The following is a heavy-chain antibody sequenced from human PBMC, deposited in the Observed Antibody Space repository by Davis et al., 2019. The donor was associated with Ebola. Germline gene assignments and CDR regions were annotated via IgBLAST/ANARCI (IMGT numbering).Heavy chain of an antibody. D-gene: IGHD1-1*01. J-gene: IGHJ4*02. Sequence: GGSLRLSCAASGFTFTKYWMSWVRQAPGKGLEWVANIKQDGSEKYYVDSVKGRFTFSRDNAKNSLHLQMDSLRAEDTAVYYCARRAFDNYYFDYWGQGTLVTVSS. CDR3: ARRAFDNYYFDY. V-gene: IGHV3-7*03. CDR1: GFTFTKYW. CDR2: IKQDGSEK.